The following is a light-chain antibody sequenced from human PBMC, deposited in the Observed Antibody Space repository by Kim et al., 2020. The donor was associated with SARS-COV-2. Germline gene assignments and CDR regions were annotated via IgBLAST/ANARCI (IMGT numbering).Light chain of an antibody. CDR1: SGSIASNY. CDR3: NQWV. J-gene: IGLJ3*02. V-gene: IGLV6-57*02. Sequence: NFMLTQPHSVSESPGKTVTISCTGSSGSIASNYVQWYQQRPGSAPTTVIYEDNQRPSGVPDRFSGSIDSSSNSSSLTISGLKTEDDADYYCNQWVFG. CDR2: EDN.